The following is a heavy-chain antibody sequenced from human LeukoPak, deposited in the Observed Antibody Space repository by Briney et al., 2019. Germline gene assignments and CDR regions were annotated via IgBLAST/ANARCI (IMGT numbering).Heavy chain of an antibody. CDR1: GLTFSSHW. CDR2: ITNDGSST. CDR3: AKDPSGDWNYWFDP. Sequence: GGSLRLSCAASGLTFSSHWMHWVRQAPGKGLVWVSRITNDGSSTTYADSVKGRFTISRDNAKNMLYLQVNSLRAEDTAVYYCAKDPSGDWNYWFDPWGQGTLVTVSS. J-gene: IGHJ5*02. V-gene: IGHV3-74*01. D-gene: IGHD1-7*01.